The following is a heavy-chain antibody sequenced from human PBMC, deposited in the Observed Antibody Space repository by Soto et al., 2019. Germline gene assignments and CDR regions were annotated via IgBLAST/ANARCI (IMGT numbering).Heavy chain of an antibody. CDR1: GFPFSGYA. J-gene: IGHJ4*02. CDR3: TEDHSTAYADY. V-gene: IGHV3-23*01. CDR2: ISGDGRYT. Sequence: PGGSLRLSCAASGFPFSGYAMNWVRQPPGKGLEWVSTISGDGRYTYYADSVKGRFTVSRDDSKKTLYLQMTSLRAEDTAIYFCTEDHSTAYADYWGKGTLVXVS. D-gene: IGHD2-21*02.